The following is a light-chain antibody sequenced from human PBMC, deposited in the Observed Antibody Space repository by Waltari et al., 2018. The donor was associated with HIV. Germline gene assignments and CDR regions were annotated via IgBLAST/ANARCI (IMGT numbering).Light chain of an antibody. Sequence: QSVLTHPHSASGTPGQRVTLSCSGRCIIIGSNTLHFYQQLPGTAPKLLIYSNNQRTSGVPDLFSGSKSGTSASLAISGLQSEDEADYYCAAWDDSLNGPVFGGGTKLTVL. CDR2: SNN. J-gene: IGLJ2*01. V-gene: IGLV1-44*01. CDR1: CIIIGSNT. CDR3: AAWDDSLNGPV.